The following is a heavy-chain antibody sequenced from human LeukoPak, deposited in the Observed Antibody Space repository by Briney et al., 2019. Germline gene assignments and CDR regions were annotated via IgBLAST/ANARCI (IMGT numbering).Heavy chain of an antibody. V-gene: IGHV3-30*18. CDR2: ISYDGSNK. CDR3: AKEGNYGGSYS. CDR1: GFTFSSYG. Sequence: GRSLRLSCAASGFTFSSYGMHWVRQAPGKGLEWVAVISYDGSNKYYADSVKGRFTISRDNSKNTLYLQMNSLRAEDTAVYYCAKEGNYGGSYSWGQGTLVTVSS. J-gene: IGHJ4*02. D-gene: IGHD1-26*01.